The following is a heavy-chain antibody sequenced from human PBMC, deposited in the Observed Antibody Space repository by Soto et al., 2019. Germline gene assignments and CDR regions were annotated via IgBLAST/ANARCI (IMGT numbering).Heavy chain of an antibody. Sequence: QVQLVESGGGVVQPGRSLRLSCAASGFTFSSYAMHWVRQAPGKGLEWVAVISYDGSNKYYADSVKGRFTISRDNSKNTLYLQMNSLRAEDTAVYYCARVYYYYDSSGYYGDYWGQGTLVTVSS. D-gene: IGHD3-22*01. J-gene: IGHJ4*02. CDR3: ARVYYYYDSSGYYGDY. V-gene: IGHV3-30-3*01. CDR2: ISYDGSNK. CDR1: GFTFSSYA.